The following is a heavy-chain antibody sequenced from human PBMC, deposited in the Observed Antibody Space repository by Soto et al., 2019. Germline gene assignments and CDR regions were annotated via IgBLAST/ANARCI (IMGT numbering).Heavy chain of an antibody. CDR3: AREVGETTHYYYYGMDV. CDR1: GFTFSNYT. J-gene: IGHJ6*02. CDR2: ISSSSGYI. D-gene: IGHD1-7*01. Sequence: EVQLVESGGGLVKPGGSLRLSCAASGFTFSNYTMNWVRQAPGKGLEWVSSISSSSGYIYYADSVKGRFTISRDNAKNSLYLQMSSLRVEDTAVYYCAREVGETTHYYYYGMDVWGQGTTVTVSS. V-gene: IGHV3-21*01.